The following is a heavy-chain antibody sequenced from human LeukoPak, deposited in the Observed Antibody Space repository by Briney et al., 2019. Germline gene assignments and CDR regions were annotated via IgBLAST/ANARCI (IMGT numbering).Heavy chain of an antibody. CDR1: GGSISSYY. Sequence: SETLSPTCTVSGGSISSYYWSWIRQPPGKGLEWIGYIYYSGSTYYNPSLKSRVTISVDTSKNQFSLKLSSVTAADTAVYYCAGYGSGSYYNIPYFDYWGQGTLVTVSS. CDR3: AGYGSGSYYNIPYFDY. V-gene: IGHV4-59*08. D-gene: IGHD3-10*01. J-gene: IGHJ4*02. CDR2: IYYSGST.